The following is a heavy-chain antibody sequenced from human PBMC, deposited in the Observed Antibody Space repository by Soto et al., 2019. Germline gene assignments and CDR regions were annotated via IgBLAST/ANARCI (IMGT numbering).Heavy chain of an antibody. CDR3: LTGTTIRVGGNWFDP. J-gene: IGHJ5*02. D-gene: IGHD1-7*01. V-gene: IGHV3-73*01. Sequence: GGFLRLSCAASGFTFSGSAMHWVRQASGKGLEWVGRIRSKANSYATAYAASVKGRFTISRDDSKNTAYLQMNSLKTEDTAVYYCLTGTTIRVGGNWFDPWGQGTLVPVSS. CDR1: GFTFSGSA. CDR2: IRSKANSYAT.